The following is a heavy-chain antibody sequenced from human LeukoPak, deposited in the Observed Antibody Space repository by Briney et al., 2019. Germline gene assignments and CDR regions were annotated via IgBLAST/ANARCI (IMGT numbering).Heavy chain of an antibody. D-gene: IGHD6-19*01. V-gene: IGHV3-21*01. CDR2: ISSSSSYI. Sequence: GGSLRLSCAASGFTFSSYSMTWVRQAPGKGLEWVSSISSSSSYIYYADSVKGRFIISRDNAKNSLYLQMNSLRAEDTAVYYCARDRYSSGWYDYWGQGTLVTVSS. J-gene: IGHJ4*02. CDR3: ARDRYSSGWYDY. CDR1: GFTFSSYS.